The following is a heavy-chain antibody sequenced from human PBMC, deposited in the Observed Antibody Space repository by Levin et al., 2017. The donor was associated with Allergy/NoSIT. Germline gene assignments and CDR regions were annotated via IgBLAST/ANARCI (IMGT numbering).Heavy chain of an antibody. CDR3: ARGPYYDFWGGANWFDP. V-gene: IGHV4-61*01. D-gene: IGHD3-3*01. Sequence: ESLKISCTVSGGSVSSGPYYWSWIRQPPGKGLEWIGYIYYSGNRNYNPSLKSRVTTSLDTSKNQFSMKLRSVTAADTAVYYCARGPYYDFWGGANWFDPWGQGTLVTVSS. J-gene: IGHJ5*02. CDR1: GGSVSSGPYY. CDR2: IYYSGNR.